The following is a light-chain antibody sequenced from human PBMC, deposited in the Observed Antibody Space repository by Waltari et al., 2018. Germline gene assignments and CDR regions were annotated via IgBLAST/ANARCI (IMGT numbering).Light chain of an antibody. CDR1: SNDVGGYNP. CDR2: DVS. CDR3: SSQSSNDVVL. Sequence: QSALTQPASVSGSPGQSVTIFCAGTSNDVGGYNPVSWYQEHTGQAPRVIIYDVSDRPSGVSDRFSGSKSGNTASLTISGLQAEDEADYYCSSQSSNDVVLFGGGTKLTVL. J-gene: IGLJ2*01. V-gene: IGLV2-14*01.